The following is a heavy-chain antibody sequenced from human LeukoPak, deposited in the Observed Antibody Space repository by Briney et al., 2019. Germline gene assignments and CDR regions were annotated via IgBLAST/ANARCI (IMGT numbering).Heavy chain of an antibody. CDR2: ISGSGANT. J-gene: IGHJ4*02. D-gene: IGHD2-15*01. CDR1: GFTFSSYA. V-gene: IGHV3-23*01. CDR3: AKRGVDFVVVVAATSFDY. Sequence: GGSLRLSCATSGFTFSSYAMSWVRQAPGKGLEWVSAISGSGANTYYADSVKGRFTISRDNSKNTLYLQMSSLRAEDTAVFYCAKRGVDFVVVVAATSFDYWGQGTLVTVSS.